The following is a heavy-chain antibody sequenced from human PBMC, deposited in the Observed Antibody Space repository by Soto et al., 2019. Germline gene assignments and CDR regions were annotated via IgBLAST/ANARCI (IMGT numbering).Heavy chain of an antibody. V-gene: IGHV4-31*03. J-gene: IGHJ4*02. Sequence: SETLSLTCTVSGGSISSGGYYWSWIRQHPGKGLEWIGYIYYSGSTYYNPSLKSRVTISVDTSKNQFSLKLSSVTAADTAEYYCARGYCSGGSCYLYSHFDYWGQGTLVTVSS. CDR1: GGSISSGGYY. CDR3: ARGYCSGGSCYLYSHFDY. CDR2: IYYSGST. D-gene: IGHD2-15*01.